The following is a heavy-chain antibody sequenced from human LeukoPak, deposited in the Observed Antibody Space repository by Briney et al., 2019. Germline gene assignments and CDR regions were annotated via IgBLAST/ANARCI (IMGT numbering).Heavy chain of an antibody. J-gene: IGHJ5*02. D-gene: IGHD4-11*01. CDR3: ARGGDYSKSPDH. CDR2: IKQDGSEK. V-gene: IGHV3-7*01. CDR1: GFTFSSYW. Sequence: GGSLRLSCAASGFTFSSYWMTWGRQAPGKGLEFVANIKQDGSEKYFVDSVKGRFTISRDNAKNSVYLQMNSLRGEDTAVYYCARGGDYSKSPDHWGQGTLVTGSS.